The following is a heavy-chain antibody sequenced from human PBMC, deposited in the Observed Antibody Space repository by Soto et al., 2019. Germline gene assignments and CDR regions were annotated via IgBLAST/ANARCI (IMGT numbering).Heavy chain of an antibody. V-gene: IGHV3-64*01. CDR1: GFTFSSYS. Sequence: EVQLVESGGGLVQPGGSLRLSCATSGFTFSSYSMHWVRQAPGKGLKYVSAISSNGGTTSYANSVKGRFTISRDNSENMLYLQMGSLRAEDMAVYYCGGYSGDGIWSWGQGTLVTVSS. CDR3: GGYSGDGIWS. D-gene: IGHD1-26*01. J-gene: IGHJ5*02. CDR2: ISSNGGTT.